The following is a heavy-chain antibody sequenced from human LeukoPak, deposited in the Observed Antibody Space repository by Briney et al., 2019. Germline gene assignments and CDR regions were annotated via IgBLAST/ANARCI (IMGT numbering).Heavy chain of an antibody. CDR1: GGSISSGDYS. CDR2: IYHSGST. D-gene: IGHD3-22*01. J-gene: IGHJ5*02. CDR3: ARGGISIVDPNGFDP. Sequence: PSETLSLTCSVSGGSISSGDYSWSWIRQPPGKGLEWIGYIYHSGSTYYNPSLKSRVTISVDRSKNQFSLKLSSVTAADTAVYYCARGGISIVDPNGFDPWGQGTLVTVSS. V-gene: IGHV4-30-2*01.